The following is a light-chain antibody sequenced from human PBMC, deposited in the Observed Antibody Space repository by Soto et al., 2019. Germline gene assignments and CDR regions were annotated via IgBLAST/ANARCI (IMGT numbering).Light chain of an antibody. CDR3: QQYGSSPRT. Sequence: ETVLTQSPGTLSLSPGERATLSCRASQTVSSNYLAWYQQKPGQAPRLLIYGASSRAPGIPDRFSGSGSGTDFTLNITRLEPEDFAVYYCQQYGSSPRTFGQGTKLEI. J-gene: IGKJ2*01. CDR1: QTVSSNY. CDR2: GAS. V-gene: IGKV3-20*01.